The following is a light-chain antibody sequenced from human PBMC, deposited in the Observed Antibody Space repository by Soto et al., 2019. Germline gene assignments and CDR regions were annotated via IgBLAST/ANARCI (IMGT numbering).Light chain of an antibody. CDR1: QGIRDA. V-gene: IGKV1-17*01. CDR3: LQHSDYPFT. CDR2: SAS. J-gene: IGKJ2*01. Sequence: DIQMTQSPSSLSASVGDRVIITCRASQGIRDALGWYQQKPGKVPKRLIYSASNLQNGVPSRFSGSGSETVVTLTISRLQPEDFATYFCLQHSDYPFTFGQGTRLEI.